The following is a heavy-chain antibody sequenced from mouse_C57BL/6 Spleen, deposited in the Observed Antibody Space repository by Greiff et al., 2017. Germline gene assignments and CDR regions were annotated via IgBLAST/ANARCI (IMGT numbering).Heavy chain of an antibody. D-gene: IGHD2-3*01. J-gene: IGHJ4*01. V-gene: IGHV1-18*01. CDR2: INPNNGGT. CDR3: ARMGGYYYYAMDY. Sequence: VQLQQSGPELVKPGASVKIPCKASGYTFTDYNMAWVKQSHGKSLEWICDINPNNGGTIYNQKFKGKATLTVDKSSSTAYMALRRLTSEDTAVYDCARMGGYYYYAMDYWGQGTSVTVSS. CDR1: GYTFTDYN.